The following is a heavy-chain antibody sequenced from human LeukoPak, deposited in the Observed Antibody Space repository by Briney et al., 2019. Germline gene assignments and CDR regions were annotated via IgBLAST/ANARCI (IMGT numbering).Heavy chain of an antibody. Sequence: ASVKVSCKASGYTFTSYAMHWVRQAPGQRLEWMGWINAGNGNTKYSQEFQGRVTITRDTSASTAYMELSSLGSEDMAVYYCARDCGGDCYSAFDAFDIWGQGTMVTVSS. D-gene: IGHD2-21*02. J-gene: IGHJ3*02. V-gene: IGHV1-3*03. CDR3: ARDCGGDCYSAFDAFDI. CDR1: GYTFTSYA. CDR2: INAGNGNT.